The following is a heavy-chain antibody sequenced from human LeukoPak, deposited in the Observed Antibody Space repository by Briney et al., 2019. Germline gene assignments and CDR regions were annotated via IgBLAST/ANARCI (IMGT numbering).Heavy chain of an antibody. V-gene: IGHV3-7*01. J-gene: IGHJ4*02. CDR1: GFIFNDFW. D-gene: IGHD3-22*01. CDR2: IRQDGGAK. CDR3: AKDGYYDSSGPPDY. Sequence: GGSLRLSCTASGFIFNDFWMSWVRQAPGEGLEWVANIRQDGGAKNYVDSVKGRFTISRDNSKNTLYLQMNSLRAEDTAVYYCAKDGYYDSSGPPDYWGQGTLVTVSS.